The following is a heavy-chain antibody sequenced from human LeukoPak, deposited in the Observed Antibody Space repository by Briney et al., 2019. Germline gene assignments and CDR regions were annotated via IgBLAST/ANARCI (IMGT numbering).Heavy chain of an antibody. Sequence: SETLSLTCAVSGGSLSSGGYSWSWIRQPPGKGLEWIGYIYHSGSTYYNPSLKSRVTISVDRSKNQFSLKLSSVAAADTAVYYCAREDSGYALFDYWGQGTLVTVSS. J-gene: IGHJ4*02. D-gene: IGHD5-12*01. V-gene: IGHV4-30-2*01. CDR1: GGSLSSGGYS. CDR3: AREDSGYALFDY. CDR2: IYHSGST.